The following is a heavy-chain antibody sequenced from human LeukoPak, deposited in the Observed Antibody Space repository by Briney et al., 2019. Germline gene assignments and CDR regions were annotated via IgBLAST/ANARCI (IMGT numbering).Heavy chain of an antibody. J-gene: IGHJ4*02. V-gene: IGHV4-59*08. CDR1: GGSISSYY. Sequence: PSETLSLTCTVSGGSISSYYWSWIRQPPGKGLEWIGYIYYSGSTNYNPSPKSRVTISVDTPKNQFSLKLSSVTAADTAVYYCARNAYYYDSSGYRLNDYWGQGTLVTVSS. D-gene: IGHD3-22*01. CDR2: IYYSGST. CDR3: ARNAYYYDSSGYRLNDY.